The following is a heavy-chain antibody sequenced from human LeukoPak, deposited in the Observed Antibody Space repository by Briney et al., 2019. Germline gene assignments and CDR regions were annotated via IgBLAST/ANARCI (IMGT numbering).Heavy chain of an antibody. V-gene: IGHV1-8*02. J-gene: IGHJ4*02. CDR1: GYTFTGYY. D-gene: IGHD3-10*01. CDR2: INPNSGNT. CDR3: ARGPMVRGVHFEE. Sequence: ASVKVSCKASGYTFTGYYMHWVRQAPGQGLEWMGWINPNSGNTGYAQKFQGRVTMTRNTSISTAYMELSSLRSEDTAVYYCARGPMVRGVHFEEWGQGTLVTVSS.